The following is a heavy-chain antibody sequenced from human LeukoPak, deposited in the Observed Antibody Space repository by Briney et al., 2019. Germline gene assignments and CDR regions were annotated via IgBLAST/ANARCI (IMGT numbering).Heavy chain of an antibody. Sequence: ASVKVSCKVSGYTLTELSMHWVRQAPGEGLEWMGGFDPEDGETIYAQKFQGRVTMTEDTSTDTAYMELSSLRSEDRAVYYCATLREAAGDAFDIWGQGTMVTVSS. D-gene: IGHD6-13*01. V-gene: IGHV1-24*01. CDR1: GYTLTELS. CDR3: ATLREAAGDAFDI. J-gene: IGHJ3*02. CDR2: FDPEDGET.